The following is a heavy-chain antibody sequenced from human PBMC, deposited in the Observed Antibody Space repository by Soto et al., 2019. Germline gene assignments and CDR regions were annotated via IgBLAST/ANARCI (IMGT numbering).Heavy chain of an antibody. D-gene: IGHD1-1*01. CDR3: AKDRFRNAPSGWFDP. J-gene: IGHJ5*02. V-gene: IGHV1-24*01. CDR2: FDPEDGET. CDR1: GDTLPEFS. Sequence: ASVKVSCKVSGDTLPEFSMHWVRPAPGKGLEWMGGFDPEDGETIYAQKFLGRVTMTEDTSTDTAYMELSSLTSEDTAVYYCAKDRFRNAPSGWFDPWGQGTLDTVSS.